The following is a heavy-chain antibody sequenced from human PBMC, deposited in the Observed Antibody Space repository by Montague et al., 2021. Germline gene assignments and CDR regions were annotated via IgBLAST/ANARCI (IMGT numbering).Heavy chain of an antibody. D-gene: IGHD4/OR15-4a*01. CDR3: ARNPAYGALDY. Sequence: SLRLSCAASGLIFSHSWMAWVRLPPGKGLGWVAGVNPDGSQVGYXESVKGRFTISKDNAKNSLFLQMNSLRGDDTALYYCARNPAYGALDYWGQGTRVTVSS. CDR1: GLIFSHSW. CDR2: VNPDGSQV. V-gene: IGHV3-7*03. J-gene: IGHJ4*02.